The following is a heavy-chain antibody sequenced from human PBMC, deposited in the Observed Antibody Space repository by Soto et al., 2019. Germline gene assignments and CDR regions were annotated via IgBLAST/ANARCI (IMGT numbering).Heavy chain of an antibody. D-gene: IGHD3-16*01. Sequence: SGPTLVNPTQTLTLTCTFSGFSLSTSGMCVSWIRQPPGKALEWLARIDWDDDKYYSTSLKTRLTISKDTSKNQVVLTMTNMDPVDTAIYYCARIPVTVGYYYYYGMDVWGQGTTVTVSS. CDR1: GFSLSTSGMC. CDR3: ARIPVTVGYYYYYGMDV. CDR2: IDWDDDK. J-gene: IGHJ6*02. V-gene: IGHV2-70*11.